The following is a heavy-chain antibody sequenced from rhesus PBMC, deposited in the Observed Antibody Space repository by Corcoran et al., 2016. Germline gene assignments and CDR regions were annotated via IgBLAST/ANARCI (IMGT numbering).Heavy chain of an antibody. CDR3: ARYYGVQFLEWFLDY. D-gene: IGHD3-3*01. CDR2: VYGKMATT. J-gene: IGHJ4*01. V-gene: IGHV4S9*01. CDR1: GSSITDNYY. Sequence: VQLQGSGPGLVKPSETLSLACDVSGSSITDNYYWHWIRQPPGKGLEWIGNVYGKMATTDYNPPLKRRVTISKDTSKNQFFLKLSSVTAADTAVYYCARYYGVQFLEWFLDYWGQGVLVTVSS.